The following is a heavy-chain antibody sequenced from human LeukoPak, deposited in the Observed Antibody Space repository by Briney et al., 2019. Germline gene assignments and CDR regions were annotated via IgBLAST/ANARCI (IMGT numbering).Heavy chain of an antibody. CDR3: AKIPAEYYYYYYGMDV. CDR1: GFTFSNYA. J-gene: IGHJ6*02. V-gene: IGHV3-23*01. D-gene: IGHD2-2*01. Sequence: GGSLRLSCGASGFTFSNYAMSWVRQAPGKGLEWVSAISGRGDITYDAESVKGRFTISRDNSKNTLYLQMNSLRGEDTAVYYCAKIPAEYYYYYYGMDVWGQGTTVTVSS. CDR2: ISGRGDIT.